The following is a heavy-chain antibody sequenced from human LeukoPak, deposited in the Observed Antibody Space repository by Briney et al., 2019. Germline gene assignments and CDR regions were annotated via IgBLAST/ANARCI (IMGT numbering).Heavy chain of an antibody. D-gene: IGHD3-3*01. V-gene: IGHV3-21*01. J-gene: IGHJ5*02. CDR2: ISSSSSYI. Sequence: AGGSLSLSCAASGFTFSSYSMNWVRQAPGKGLEWVSSISSSSSYIYYADSVKGRFTISRDNAKNSLYLQMNSLRAEDTAVYYCARDLAIFGVVMYNWFDPWGQGTLVTVSS. CDR3: ARDLAIFGVVMYNWFDP. CDR1: GFTFSSYS.